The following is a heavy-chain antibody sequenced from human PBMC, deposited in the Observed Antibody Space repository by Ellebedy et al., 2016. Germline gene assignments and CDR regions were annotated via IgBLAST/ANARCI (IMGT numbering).Heavy chain of an antibody. Sequence: GESLKISXAAPGFTFSSYGMHRVRQAPGKGLEWVAVIWYDGSNKYYADSVKGRFTISRDNSKNTLYLQMNSLRAEDTAVYYCASAITGDCGWFDPWGQGTLVTVSS. CDR2: IWYDGSNK. CDR1: GFTFSSYG. CDR3: ASAITGDCGWFDP. J-gene: IGHJ5*02. D-gene: IGHD7-27*01. V-gene: IGHV3-33*01.